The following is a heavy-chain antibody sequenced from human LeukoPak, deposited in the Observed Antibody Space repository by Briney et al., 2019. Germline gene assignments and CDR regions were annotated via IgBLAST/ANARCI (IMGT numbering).Heavy chain of an antibody. D-gene: IGHD3-3*01. Sequence: GGSLRLSCAASGFIFDDYAMHWVRQAPGKGLEWVSGISWNSGSVAYADSVKGRFTISRDNAKNSLYLQMNSLRAEDTALYYCFKEFKIRFFGGRAFYNWGQGTMATVSS. CDR2: ISWNSGSV. V-gene: IGHV3-9*01. J-gene: IGHJ3*02. CDR1: GFIFDDYA. CDR3: FKEFKIRFFGGRAFYN.